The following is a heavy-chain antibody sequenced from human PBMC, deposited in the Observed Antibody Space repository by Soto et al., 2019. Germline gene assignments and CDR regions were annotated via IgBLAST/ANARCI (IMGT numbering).Heavy chain of an antibody. D-gene: IGHD6-13*01. CDR3: ARGGRIAAPDWYFDL. CDR2: IYYSGST. Sequence: SETLSLTCTVSGGSISSGDYYWSWIRQPPGKGLEWIGYIYYSGSTYYNPSLKSRVTISVDTSKNQFSLKLSSVTAADTAVYYFARGGRIAAPDWYFDLWGRGTLVTVSS. J-gene: IGHJ2*01. CDR1: GGSISSGDYY. V-gene: IGHV4-30-4*01.